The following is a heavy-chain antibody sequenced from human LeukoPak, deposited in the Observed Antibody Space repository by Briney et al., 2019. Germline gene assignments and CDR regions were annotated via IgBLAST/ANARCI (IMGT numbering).Heavy chain of an antibody. CDR1: GGSISSSSYY. Sequence: PSETLSLTCTVSGGSISSSSYYWGWIRQPPGKGLEWIGSIYNSGSTYYNPSLKSRVTISVDTSKNQFSLKLSSVTAADTAVYYCATTGYYYDSSGYYGYWGQGTLVTVSS. D-gene: IGHD3-22*01. CDR3: ATTGYYYDSSGYYGY. V-gene: IGHV4-39*01. CDR2: IYNSGST. J-gene: IGHJ4*02.